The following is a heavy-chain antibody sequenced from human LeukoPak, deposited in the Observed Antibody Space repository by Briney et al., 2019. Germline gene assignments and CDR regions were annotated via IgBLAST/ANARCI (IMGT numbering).Heavy chain of an antibody. CDR1: GFTFTRSA. Sequence: SVKVSCKASGFTFTRSAMQWVRQARGQRLEWIGWISVGSGNTNYAQKFQERVTITTETSTSTAYMELSSLRSQDAAVYYCAAYDWNAGANDAFDIWGQGTMVTVSS. J-gene: IGHJ3*02. V-gene: IGHV1-58*02. CDR3: AAYDWNAGANDAFDI. D-gene: IGHD1-20*01. CDR2: ISVGSGNT.